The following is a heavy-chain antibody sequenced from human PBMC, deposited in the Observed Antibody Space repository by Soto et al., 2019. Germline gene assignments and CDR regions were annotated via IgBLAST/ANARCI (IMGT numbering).Heavy chain of an antibody. J-gene: IGHJ5*02. CDR3: AKGLSGSGAYQWFDP. CDR2: IAGDGSNI. Sequence: EVQLLESGGGLVQPGGSLRLSCTASEVTFRKYAMSWIRQAPGKGLEWVSAIAGDGSNINYADSVKGRFTISRDNSKNTLYLQMNSLRVEDTAVYYCAKGLSGSGAYQWFDPWGQGTLVTVSS. V-gene: IGHV3-23*01. CDR1: EVTFRKYA. D-gene: IGHD3-10*01.